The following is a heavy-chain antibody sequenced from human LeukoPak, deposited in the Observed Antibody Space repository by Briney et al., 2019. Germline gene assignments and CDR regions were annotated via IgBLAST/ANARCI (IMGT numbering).Heavy chain of an antibody. V-gene: IGHV3-23*01. CDR3: AKDCAIGVWYGESEVDY. D-gene: IGHD3-10*01. Sequence: GGSLRLSCAASGFSFGNYAMSWVRQAPGKGLEWVSVISGTGGCTYYADSVKGRFTISRDNSKNTLYLQMNSLRAEDTATYYCAKDCAIGVWYGESEVDYWGQGTLVTVSS. CDR2: ISGTGGCT. CDR1: GFSFGNYA. J-gene: IGHJ4*02.